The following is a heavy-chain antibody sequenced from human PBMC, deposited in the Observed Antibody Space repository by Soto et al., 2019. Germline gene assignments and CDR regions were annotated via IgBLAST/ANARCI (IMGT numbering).Heavy chain of an antibody. Sequence: LSLTCTVSGGSISSYYWSWIRQPPGKGLEWIGYIYYSGSTNYNPSLKSRVTIPVDPSKHQCSLKLSSVTAADAGVYYCARVSRMVRGVIIPSHFDYWGQGTLVTVSS. CDR2: IYYSGST. CDR1: GGSISSYY. V-gene: IGHV4-59*01. J-gene: IGHJ4*02. D-gene: IGHD3-10*01. CDR3: ARVSRMVRGVIIPSHFDY.